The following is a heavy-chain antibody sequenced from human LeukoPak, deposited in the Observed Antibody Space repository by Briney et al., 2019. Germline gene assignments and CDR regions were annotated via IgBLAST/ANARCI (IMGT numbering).Heavy chain of an antibody. J-gene: IGHJ4*02. CDR3: AKDTSIGRYCTNGVCSPFDY. CDR1: GFTFSSYA. V-gene: IGHV3-23*01. Sequence: GGSLRLSCAGSGFTFSSYAMSWVRQAPGKGLEWVSAISETGGTTYDADAVKGRFTISRDNSKSTLYLQMNGLRAEDTAVYYCAKDTSIGRYCTNGVCSPFDYWGQGTLVTVSS. D-gene: IGHD2-8*01. CDR2: ISETGGTT.